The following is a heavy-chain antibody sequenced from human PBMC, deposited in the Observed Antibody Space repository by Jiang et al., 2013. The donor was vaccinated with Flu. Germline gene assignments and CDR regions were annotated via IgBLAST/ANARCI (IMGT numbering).Heavy chain of an antibody. D-gene: IGHD4/OR15-4a*01. J-gene: IGHJ4*02. CDR3: TRRRWSDGAYGGPFDY. CDR1: GFAFSSYA. V-gene: IGHV3-23*04. CDR2: IDGSGGDT. Sequence: VQLVESGGGLLQPGGSLRLSCAASGFAFSSYAMTWVRQAPGEGLEWVSGIDGSGGDTYYADSVKGRFTISRDNSKNTLYLQMNSLRAEDTSVYFCTRRRWSDGAYGGPFDYWGQGPWSPSPQ.